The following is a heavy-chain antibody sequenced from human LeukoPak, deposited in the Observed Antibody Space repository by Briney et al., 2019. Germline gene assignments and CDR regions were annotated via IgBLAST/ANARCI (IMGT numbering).Heavy chain of an antibody. Sequence: GGSLRLSCAASGFTFSSYWMSWVRQAPGKGLEWVSYISSSGSTIYYADSVKGRFTISRDNAKNSLYLQMNSLRAEDTAVYYCARDGATVTRSYWYFDLWGRGTLVTVSS. V-gene: IGHV3-48*04. CDR2: ISSSGSTI. CDR1: GFTFSSYW. CDR3: ARDGATVTRSYWYFDL. D-gene: IGHD4-17*01. J-gene: IGHJ2*01.